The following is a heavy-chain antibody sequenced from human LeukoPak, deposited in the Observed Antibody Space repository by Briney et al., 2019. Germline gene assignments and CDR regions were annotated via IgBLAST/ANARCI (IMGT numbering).Heavy chain of an antibody. CDR2: IYYSGST. V-gene: IGHV4-39*01. J-gene: IGHJ4*02. Sequence: PSETLSLTCTVSGGSISSSSYYWGWIRQPPGKGLEWIGSIYYSGSTYYNPSLKSRVTISVDTSKNQFSLKLSSVTAADTAVYYCARRTAWRSPHFDYWGQGTLVTVSS. D-gene: IGHD1-1*01. CDR1: GGSISSSSYY. CDR3: ARRTAWRSPHFDY.